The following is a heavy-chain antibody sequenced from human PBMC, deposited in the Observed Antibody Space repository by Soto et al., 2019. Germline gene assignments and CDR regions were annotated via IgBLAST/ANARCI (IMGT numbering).Heavy chain of an antibody. V-gene: IGHV3-30-3*01. CDR3: AREITVYYYGMDV. CDR1: GFTFSSYA. D-gene: IGHD3-16*01. J-gene: IGHJ6*02. Sequence: QVQLVESGGGVVQPGRSLRLSCAASGFTFSSYAMHWVRQAPGKGLEWVAVISYDGSNKYYADSVKGRFTISRDNSKNTLYLQRNSLRAEDTAVYYCAREITVYYYGMDVWGQGTTVTVSS. CDR2: ISYDGSNK.